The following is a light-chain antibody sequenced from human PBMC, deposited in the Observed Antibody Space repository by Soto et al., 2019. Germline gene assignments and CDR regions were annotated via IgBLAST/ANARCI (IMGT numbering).Light chain of an antibody. CDR1: QSVSAN. V-gene: IGKV3-15*01. CDR2: GAS. Sequence: EIVMTQSPATLSVSPGERAPLSCRASQSVSANLAWYQHQPGQAPRLLIYGASTRATGIPARFSGSGTGTDFTLTISSLQSEDLAIYYCQQYDNWPSITFGQGTRLEIK. CDR3: QQYDNWPSIT. J-gene: IGKJ5*01.